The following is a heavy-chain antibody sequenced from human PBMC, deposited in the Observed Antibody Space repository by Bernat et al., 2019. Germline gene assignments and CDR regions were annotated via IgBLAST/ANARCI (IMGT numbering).Heavy chain of an antibody. V-gene: IGHV3-30*04. D-gene: IGHD1-20*01. Sequence: VQLVGSGGGVVQPGKSLRLSCAHSGFNRSIYAMYWVRQAPGKGLAWVALSSYDGNNKNYADSVKGRFTISRDNSRNTLYLQMNNLKAEDTAVYYCARERTKYNWNPDGLEDWGQGPLVTVSS. CDR1: GFNRSIYA. CDR3: ARERTKYNWNPDGLED. J-gene: IGHJ4*02. CDR2: SSYDGNNK.